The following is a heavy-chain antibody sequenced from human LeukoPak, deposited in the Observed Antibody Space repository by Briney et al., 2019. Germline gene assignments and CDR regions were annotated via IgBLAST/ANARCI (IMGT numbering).Heavy chain of an antibody. J-gene: IGHJ4*02. CDR1: GYTFTGYY. Sequence: ASVKVSCKVSGYTFTGYYMHWLRQAPGQGLEWMGWINPNSGGTNYVQKFQGRVTMTRDTSISTAYMELSRLRSDDTAVYYCAREVLYDSSGSFDYWGQGTLVTVSS. D-gene: IGHD3-22*01. V-gene: IGHV1-2*02. CDR3: AREVLYDSSGSFDY. CDR2: INPNSGGT.